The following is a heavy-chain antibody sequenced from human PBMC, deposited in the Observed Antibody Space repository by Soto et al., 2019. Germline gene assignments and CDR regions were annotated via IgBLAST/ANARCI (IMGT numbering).Heavy chain of an antibody. CDR3: ARDPRGIAVAGTGGYYFDY. J-gene: IGHJ4*02. D-gene: IGHD6-19*01. V-gene: IGHV3-48*03. CDR2: ISSSGSTI. Sequence: GGSLRLSCAASGFTFISYEMNWVRQAPGKGLEWVSYISSSGSTIYYADSVKGRFIISRDNAKNSLYLQMNSLRAEDTAVYYCARDPRGIAVAGTGGYYFDYWGQGTLVTVSS. CDR1: GFTFISYE.